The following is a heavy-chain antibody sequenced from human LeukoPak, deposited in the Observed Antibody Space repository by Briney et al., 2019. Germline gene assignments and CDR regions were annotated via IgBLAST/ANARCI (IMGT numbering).Heavy chain of an antibody. CDR2: IYYSGST. CDR3: TQEGGGFDP. V-gene: IGHV4-39*01. J-gene: IGHJ5*02. Sequence: ASETLSLTCTVSGGSISSSSYYWGWIRQPPGKGLEWIGSIYYSGSTYYNPSLKSRVTISVDTSKNQFSLRLSSVTAADTAVYYCTQEGGGFDPWGQGTLVTVSS. CDR1: GGSISSSSYY. D-gene: IGHD1-26*01.